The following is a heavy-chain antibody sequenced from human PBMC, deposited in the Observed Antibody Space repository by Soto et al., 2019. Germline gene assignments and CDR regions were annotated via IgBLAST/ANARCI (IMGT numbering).Heavy chain of an antibody. CDR1: GYSFTSYW. V-gene: IGHV5-51*01. J-gene: IGHJ6*02. CDR3: ARHGVAALTDYSYHYGMDV. D-gene: IGHD6-6*01. CDR2: IYPGDSDT. Sequence: PGESLNTSCKGSGYSFTSYWIVWVLQMPGKGLEWMGIIYPGDSDTRYSPSFQGQVTISADKSISTAYLQWSSLKASDTAMYYCARHGVAALTDYSYHYGMDVWGQGTPVTVSS.